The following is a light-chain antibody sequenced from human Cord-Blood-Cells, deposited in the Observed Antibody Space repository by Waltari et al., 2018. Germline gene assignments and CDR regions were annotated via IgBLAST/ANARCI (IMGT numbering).Light chain of an antibody. V-gene: IGLV2-14*03. CDR2: DVS. CDR3: SSYTSSSTWV. Sequence: QSALTQPASVSGSPGQSTTISCTGTTSAVGGYNYVSWYQQHPGKAPKLMIYDVSNRPSGVSNRVSGSKSGNTASLTISGLQAEDEADYYCSSYTSSSTWVFGGGTKLTVL. J-gene: IGLJ3*02. CDR1: TSAVGGYNY.